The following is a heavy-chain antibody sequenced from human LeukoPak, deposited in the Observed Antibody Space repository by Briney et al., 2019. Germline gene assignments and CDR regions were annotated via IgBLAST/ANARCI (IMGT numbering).Heavy chain of an antibody. CDR3: GMSGDWVPLQDDVFDV. J-gene: IGHJ3*01. CDR1: GYSFTSYC. V-gene: IGHV5-51*01. CDR2: IYPGDSGP. D-gene: IGHD2-21*01. Sequence: KPGESLKISCKVSGYSFTSYCIGWVRQMPGKGLEWMGIIYPGDSGPTYSPSFQGQVTISVDKSINTAYLQWSSLQASDTAMYYCGMSGDWVPLQDDVFDVWGQGTMVTVST.